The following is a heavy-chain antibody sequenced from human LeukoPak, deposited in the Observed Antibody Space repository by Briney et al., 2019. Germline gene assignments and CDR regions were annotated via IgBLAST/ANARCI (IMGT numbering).Heavy chain of an antibody. D-gene: IGHD3-10*01. CDR2: INHSGST. CDR3: ARLVRGVSDY. V-gene: IGHV4-34*01. Sequence: SETLPLTCAVYGGSFSGYYWSWIRQPPGKGLEWIGEINHSGSTNYNPSRKSRVTISVDTSKNQFSLKLSSVTAADTAVYYCARLVRGVSDYWGQGTLVTVSS. J-gene: IGHJ4*02. CDR1: GGSFSGYY.